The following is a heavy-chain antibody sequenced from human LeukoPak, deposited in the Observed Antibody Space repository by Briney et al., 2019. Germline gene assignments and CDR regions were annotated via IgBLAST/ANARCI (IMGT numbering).Heavy chain of an antibody. D-gene: IGHD3-22*01. Sequence: SVKVSCKASGGTFSSYAISWVRQAPGQGLEWMGGIIPIFGTANYAQKFQGRDTITADESTSTAYMELSSLRSEDTAVYYCAREGGYYDSSGPFDPWGQGTLVTVSS. CDR3: AREGGYYDSSGPFDP. V-gene: IGHV1-69*13. J-gene: IGHJ5*02. CDR1: GGTFSSYA. CDR2: IIPIFGTA.